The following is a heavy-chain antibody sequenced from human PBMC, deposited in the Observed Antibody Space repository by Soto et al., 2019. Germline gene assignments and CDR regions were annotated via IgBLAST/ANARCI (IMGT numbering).Heavy chain of an antibody. J-gene: IGHJ6*02. V-gene: IGHV1-69*01. D-gene: IGHD2-2*01. CDR2: IIPIFGTA. Sequence: QVQLVQSGAEVKKPGSSVKVSCKASGGTFSSYAISWVRQAPGQGLEWMGGIIPIFGTANYAQKFQGRVTITADESTSTAYMELSSLRSEDTAVYYCARYCSSTSCPGYYYYYGMDAWGQGTTVTVSS. CDR3: ARYCSSTSCPGYYYYYGMDA. CDR1: GGTFSSYA.